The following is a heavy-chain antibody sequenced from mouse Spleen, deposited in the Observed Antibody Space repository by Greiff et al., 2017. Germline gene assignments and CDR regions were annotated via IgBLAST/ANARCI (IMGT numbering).Heavy chain of an antibody. V-gene: IGHV1-55*01. J-gene: IGHJ1*03. CDR2: IYPGSGST. CDR1: GYTFTSYW. D-gene: IGHD2-4*01. Sequence: QVQLQQPGAELVKPGASVKMSCKASGYTFTSYWITWVKQRPGQGLEWIGDIYPGSGSTNYNEKFKSKATLTVDTSSSTAYMQLSSLTSEDSAVYYCGRWGDYDVGLWYFDVWGTGTTVTVSS. CDR3: GRWGDYDVGLWYFDV.